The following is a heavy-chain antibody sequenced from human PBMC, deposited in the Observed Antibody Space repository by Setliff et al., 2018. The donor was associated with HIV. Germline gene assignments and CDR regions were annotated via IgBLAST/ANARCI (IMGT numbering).Heavy chain of an antibody. Sequence: PGESLTISCKGSGYTFTSYWTGWVRQMPGKGLEWMGIIYPGDSDTRYSPSFQGRVTISADKSINTAYLQWSSLQASDTAMYYCARRASKASLDYWGQGTLVTVSS. CDR2: IYPGDSDT. CDR1: GYTFTSYW. CDR3: ARRASKASLDY. V-gene: IGHV5-51*01. J-gene: IGHJ4*02.